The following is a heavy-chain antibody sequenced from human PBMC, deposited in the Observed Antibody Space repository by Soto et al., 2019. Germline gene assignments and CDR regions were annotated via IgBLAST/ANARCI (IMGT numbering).Heavy chain of an antibody. V-gene: IGHV4-38-2*02. D-gene: IGHD6-13*01. CDR1: GDSIRSSSY. Sequence: QLQESGPGLVKPSETLSLTCTVSGDSIRSSSYWGWIRQPPGKGLEWIGSIYSTGNTYYNPSLNSQVTISVDTSKNQFSLNVISVTAADTAVYYCRRSSRYSTDGWGQGTTVTVSS. CDR2: IYSTGNT. CDR3: RRSSRYSTDG. J-gene: IGHJ6*02.